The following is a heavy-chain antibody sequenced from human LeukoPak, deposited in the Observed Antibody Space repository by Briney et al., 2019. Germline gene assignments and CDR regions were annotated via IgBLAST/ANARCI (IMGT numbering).Heavy chain of an antibody. CDR2: IYYSGST. CDR3: ARGIAVADYYFDY. D-gene: IGHD6-19*01. V-gene: IGHV4-59*01. J-gene: IGHJ4*02. CDR1: GGSISSYS. Sequence: SGPTLVKPSETLSLTCTVSGGSISSYSWSWIRQPPGKGLEWMGYIYYSGSTNYNPSLKSRVTISGDTSKNQFSLKLSSVTAADTAVYYCARGIAVADYYFDYWGQGTLVTVSS.